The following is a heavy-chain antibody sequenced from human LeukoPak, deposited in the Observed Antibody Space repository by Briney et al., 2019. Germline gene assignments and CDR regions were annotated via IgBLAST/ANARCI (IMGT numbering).Heavy chain of an antibody. CDR3: ARGGGNIPWFDP. D-gene: IGHD1/OR15-1a*01. V-gene: IGHV4-30-4*01. CDR1: GGSISSGDYY. CDR2: IYYSGST. J-gene: IGHJ5*02. Sequence: SETLSLTCTVSGGSISSGDYYWRWIRQPPGKGLEWIGYIYYSGSTYYNPSLKSRVTISVDTSKNQFSLKLSSVAAADTAVYYCARGGGNIPWFDPWGRGTLVTVSS.